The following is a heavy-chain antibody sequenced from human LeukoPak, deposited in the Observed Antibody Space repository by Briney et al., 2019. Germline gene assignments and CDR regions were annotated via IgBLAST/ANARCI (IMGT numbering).Heavy chain of an antibody. Sequence: GESLKISCKGSGYSFTSYWIGWVRQLPGKGLEWMGIIYPGDSDTRYSPSFQGQVTISADKSISTAYLQWSSLKASDTAMYYCARRHPGEWELLAAFDIWGQGTMVTVSS. CDR2: IYPGDSDT. J-gene: IGHJ3*02. D-gene: IGHD1-26*01. CDR1: GYSFTSYW. CDR3: ARRHPGEWELLAAFDI. V-gene: IGHV5-51*01.